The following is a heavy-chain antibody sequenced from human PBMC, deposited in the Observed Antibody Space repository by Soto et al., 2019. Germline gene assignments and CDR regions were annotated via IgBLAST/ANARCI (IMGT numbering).Heavy chain of an antibody. V-gene: IGHV3-33*01. CDR1: VFTFISYG. Sequence: GWSLRLACAASVFTFISYGMHWVRQAPGKGLEWVAVIWYDGSNKYYADSVKGRFTISRDNSKNTLYLQMNSLRAEDTAVYYCARVGATPEYYYGMDVWGQGTTVTVSS. D-gene: IGHD1-26*01. J-gene: IGHJ6*02. CDR3: ARVGATPEYYYGMDV. CDR2: IWYDGSNK.